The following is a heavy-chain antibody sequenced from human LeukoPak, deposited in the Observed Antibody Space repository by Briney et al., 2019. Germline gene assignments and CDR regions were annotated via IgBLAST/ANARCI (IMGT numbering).Heavy chain of an antibody. D-gene: IGHD2-2*02. CDR2: ISSSSSTI. CDR1: GFTFSSYS. J-gene: IGHJ4*02. V-gene: IGHV3-48*01. Sequence: GSLRLSCAASGFTFSSYSMNWVRQAPGKGLEWVSYISSSSSTIYYADSVKGRFTISRDNSKNTLYLQMNSLRAEDTAVYYCAKGLSSCSSTSCYTRGFDYWGQGTLVTVSS. CDR3: AKGLSSCSSTSCYTRGFDY.